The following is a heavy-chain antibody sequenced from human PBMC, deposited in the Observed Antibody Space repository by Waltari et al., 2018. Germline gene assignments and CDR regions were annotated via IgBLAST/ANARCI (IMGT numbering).Heavy chain of an antibody. J-gene: IGHJ4*02. D-gene: IGHD3-9*01. CDR1: GFTFSSYS. Sequence: EVQLVESGGGLVQPGGSLRLSCAASGFTFSSYSMNWVRQAPGKGLEWVSYISSSSSTIYYADSVKDRVTISRDNAKNSLYLQMNSLRAEDTAVYYCARYYDILTGSPGYWGQGTLVTVSS. CDR3: ARYYDILTGSPGY. CDR2: ISSSSSTI. V-gene: IGHV3-48*01.